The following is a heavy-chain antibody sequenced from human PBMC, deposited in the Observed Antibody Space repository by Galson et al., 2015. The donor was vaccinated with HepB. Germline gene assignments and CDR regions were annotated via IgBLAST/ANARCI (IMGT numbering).Heavy chain of an antibody. CDR2: VSGSGGST. CDR1: GFTFSSYA. V-gene: IGHV3-23*01. J-gene: IGHJ4*02. CDR3: GRREAMFD. Sequence: SLRLSCAASGFTFSSYAMSWARQAPGKGLEWVSTVSGSGGSTYYADSVKGRFSISRDNSKNTLYLQMNSLRAEDTAVYYCGRREAMFDWGQGSLVTVSS. D-gene: IGHD3-10*02.